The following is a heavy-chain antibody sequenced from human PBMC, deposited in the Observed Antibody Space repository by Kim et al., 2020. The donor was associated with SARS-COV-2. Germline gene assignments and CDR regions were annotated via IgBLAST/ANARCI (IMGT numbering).Heavy chain of an antibody. CDR1: GGSISSYY. CDR3: ARHYVGATEVWFDP. V-gene: IGHV4-59*08. J-gene: IGHJ5*02. Sequence: SETLSLTCTVSGGSISSYYWSWIRQPPGKGLEWIGYIYYSGSTNYNPSLKSLVTISVDTSKNQCSLKLSPVTAADTAVYYCARHYVGATEVWFDPWGQGTLVTVSS. CDR2: IYYSGST. D-gene: IGHD1-26*01.